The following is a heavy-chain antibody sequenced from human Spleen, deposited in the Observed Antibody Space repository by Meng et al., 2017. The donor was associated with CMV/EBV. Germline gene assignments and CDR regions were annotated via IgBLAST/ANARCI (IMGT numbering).Heavy chain of an antibody. CDR1: GGSINSYY. CDR3: ARLYRGYYYGMDV. D-gene: IGHD1-26*01. CDR2: IYYSGST. Sequence: PEILSLTCNVSGGSINSYYWSWIRQPPGKGLELIGYIYYSGSTNYNPSLKSIVTISVDTSKNQFSLKLSSVTAADTAAYYFARLYRGYYYGMDVWGQGTTVTVSS. J-gene: IGHJ6*02. V-gene: IGHV4-59*01.